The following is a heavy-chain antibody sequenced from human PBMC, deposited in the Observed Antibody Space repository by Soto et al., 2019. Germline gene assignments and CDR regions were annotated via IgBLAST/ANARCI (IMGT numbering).Heavy chain of an antibody. CDR2: ISAYNGNT. Sequence: ASVKVSCKASGYTFTSYGISWVRQAPGQGLEWMGWISAYNGNTNYAQKLQGRVTMTTDTSTSTAYMELRSLRSDDTAVYYCVRAKQQVLLQVSGIDVWGQGTAVTVSS. J-gene: IGHJ6*02. D-gene: IGHD3-22*01. CDR1: GYTFTSYG. V-gene: IGHV1-18*01. CDR3: VRAKQQVLLQVSGIDV.